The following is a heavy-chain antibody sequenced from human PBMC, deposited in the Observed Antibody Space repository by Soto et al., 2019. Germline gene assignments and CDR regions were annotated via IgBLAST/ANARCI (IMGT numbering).Heavy chain of an antibody. CDR1: GGTFSSYA. D-gene: IGHD5-12*01. Sequence: QVQLVQSGAEVKKPGSSVKVSCKASGGTFSSYAISWVRQAPGQGLGWMGGIIPIFGTANYAQKFQGRVTITADESTSTAYMELSSLRSEDTAVYYCAFRRDGYNYGDNWFDPWGQGTLVTVSS. CDR3: AFRRDGYNYGDNWFDP. J-gene: IGHJ5*02. CDR2: IIPIFGTA. V-gene: IGHV1-69*01.